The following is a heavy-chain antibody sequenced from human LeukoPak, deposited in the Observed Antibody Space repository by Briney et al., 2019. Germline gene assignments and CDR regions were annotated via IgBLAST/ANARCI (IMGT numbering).Heavy chain of an antibody. CDR3: ARNFGY. Sequence: GGSLRLSCAASGFTFSSYIMNWVRQAPGKGLEWVSYISSGSSTIYYTDSVKGRFTISRNDAKNSLYLQMNSLKAEDTAVYYCARNFGYWGQGTLVTVSS. V-gene: IGHV3-48*04. CDR1: GFTFSSYI. CDR2: ISSGSSTI. J-gene: IGHJ4*02.